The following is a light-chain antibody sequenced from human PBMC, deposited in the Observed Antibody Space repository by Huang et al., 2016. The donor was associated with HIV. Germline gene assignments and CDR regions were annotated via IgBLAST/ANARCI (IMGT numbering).Light chain of an antibody. CDR3: QQRSNWPPLT. V-gene: IGKV3-11*01. J-gene: IGKJ4*02. Sequence: EIVLTQSPATLSLSPGERATLSCRASQSVSSYLAWYQQKPGQAPRLLIYDASNRATGIAARFSGSGSGTDFTLTISSLEPEDFAAYYWQQRSNWPPLTFGGGTKVEIK. CDR1: QSVSSY. CDR2: DAS.